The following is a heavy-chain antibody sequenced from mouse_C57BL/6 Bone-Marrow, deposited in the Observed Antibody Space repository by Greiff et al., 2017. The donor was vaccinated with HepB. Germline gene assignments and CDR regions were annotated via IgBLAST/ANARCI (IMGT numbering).Heavy chain of an antibody. CDR3: ARPVTTVFDV. D-gene: IGHD1-1*01. V-gene: IGHV1-64*01. Sequence: QVQLQQPGAELVKPGASVKLSCKASGYTFTSYWMHWVKQRPGQGLEWIGMIHPNSGSTNDNEKFKSKATLTVDKSSSTAYMQLSSLTSEDSAVYYCARPVTTVFDVWGTGTTVTVSS. CDR1: GYTFTSYW. CDR2: IHPNSGST. J-gene: IGHJ1*03.